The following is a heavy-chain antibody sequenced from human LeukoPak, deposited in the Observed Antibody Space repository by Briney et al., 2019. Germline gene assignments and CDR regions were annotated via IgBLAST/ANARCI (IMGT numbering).Heavy chain of an antibody. CDR2: INHSGST. Sequence: PSETLSLTCAVYRGSFSGYYWSWIRQPPGKWLEWIGEINHSGSTNYNPFLKSRVTISVDTSKNQFSLKLSSATAADTAVYYCARVYYSNSYDYWYFDLWGRGTLVTVSS. CDR1: RGSFSGYY. D-gene: IGHD6-13*01. CDR3: ARVYYSNSYDYWYFDL. V-gene: IGHV4-34*01. J-gene: IGHJ2*01.